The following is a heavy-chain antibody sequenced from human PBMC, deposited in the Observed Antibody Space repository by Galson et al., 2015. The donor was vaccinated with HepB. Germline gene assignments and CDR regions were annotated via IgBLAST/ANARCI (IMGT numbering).Heavy chain of an antibody. V-gene: IGHV1-2*02. CDR2: INPNSGGT. CDR1: YTFTGYY. D-gene: IGHD2-2*01. CDR3: ARDRCSSTSCYPPWDAFDI. Sequence: YTFTGYYMHWVRQAPGQGLEWMGWINPNSGGTNYAQKFQGRVTMTRDTSISTAYMELSRLRSDDTAVYYCARDRCSSTSCYPPWDAFDIWGQGTMVTVSS. J-gene: IGHJ3*02.